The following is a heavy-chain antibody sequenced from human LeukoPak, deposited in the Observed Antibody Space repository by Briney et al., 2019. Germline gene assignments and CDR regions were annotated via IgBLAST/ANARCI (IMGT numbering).Heavy chain of an antibody. CDR3: TTHIEYRFSAYFDN. D-gene: IGHD2/OR15-2a*01. V-gene: IGHV3-15*01. Sequence: GGSLRLSCAASGFTFSDAWMSWVRQAPGKGLEWVGRIKSRTDGGAADYAAPAKGRFTISRDDSENTLYLEMNSLKSEDTAVYYCTTHIEYRFSAYFDNWGQGTLVTVSS. J-gene: IGHJ4*02. CDR1: GFTFSDAW. CDR2: IKSRTDGGAA.